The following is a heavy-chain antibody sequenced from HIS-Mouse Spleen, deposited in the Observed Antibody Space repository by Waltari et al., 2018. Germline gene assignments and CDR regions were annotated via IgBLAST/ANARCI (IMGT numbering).Heavy chain of an antibody. Sequence: QLQLQESGPGLVKPSETLSLTCTVSGCSISRSSYYLGRIRQPPGKGLEWIGSIYYSGSTYYNPSLKSRVTISVDTSKNQFSLKLSSVTAADTAVYYCAREIPYSSSWYDWYFDLWGRGTLVTVSS. D-gene: IGHD6-13*01. CDR2: IYYSGST. J-gene: IGHJ2*01. V-gene: IGHV4-39*07. CDR1: GCSISRSSYY. CDR3: AREIPYSSSWYDWYFDL.